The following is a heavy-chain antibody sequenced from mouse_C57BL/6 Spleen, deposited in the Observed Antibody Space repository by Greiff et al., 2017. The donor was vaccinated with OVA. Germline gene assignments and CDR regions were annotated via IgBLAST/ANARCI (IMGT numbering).Heavy chain of an antibody. Sequence: VQLQQSGAELARPGASVKMSCKASGYTFTSYTMHWVKQRPGQGLEWIGYINPSSGYTKYNQKFKDKATLTADKSSSTAYMQLSSLTSEDSAVYYCAWGSSDDWYFDVWGTGTTVTVSS. CDR2: INPSSGYT. D-gene: IGHD1-1*01. V-gene: IGHV1-4*01. CDR3: AWGSSDDWYFDV. CDR1: GYTFTSYT. J-gene: IGHJ1*03.